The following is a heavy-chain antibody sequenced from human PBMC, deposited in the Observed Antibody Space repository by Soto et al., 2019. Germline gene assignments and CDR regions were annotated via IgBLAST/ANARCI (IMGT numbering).Heavy chain of an antibody. J-gene: IGHJ4*02. CDR1: AFAFRNYD. D-gene: IGHD1-1*01. V-gene: IGHV3-30-3*01. CDR2: ISFDGSNK. Sequence: GGSLRLSCAASAFAFRNYDMHWVRQAPGQGLEWVASISFDGSNKYYAASVRGRFTISRDNSRNTLSLQMNSLRIEDTAVYYCANSGTHIADYWGQGALVTVSS. CDR3: ANSGTHIADY.